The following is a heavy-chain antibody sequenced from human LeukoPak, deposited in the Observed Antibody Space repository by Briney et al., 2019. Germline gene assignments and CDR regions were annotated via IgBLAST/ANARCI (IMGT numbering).Heavy chain of an antibody. CDR2: ISSSSSYI. V-gene: IGHV3-21*01. D-gene: IGHD1-26*01. J-gene: IGHJ4*02. Sequence: PGGSLRLSCAASGFTFSSYSMNWVRQAPGKGLEWVSSISSSSSYIYYADSVKGRFTISRDNAKNSLYLQMNSLRAEDTAVYYCARGHLYSGSYRSMDYWGQGTLVTVSS. CDR3: ARGHLYSGSYRSMDY. CDR1: GFTFSSYS.